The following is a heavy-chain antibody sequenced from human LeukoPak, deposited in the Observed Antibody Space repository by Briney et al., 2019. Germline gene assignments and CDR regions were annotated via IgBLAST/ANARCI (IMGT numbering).Heavy chain of an antibody. CDR2: INPNSGGT. CDR3: AREGHCSSTNCYFSFDY. D-gene: IGHD2-2*01. V-gene: IGHV1-2*02. CDR1: GYTFTGRY. J-gene: IGHJ4*02. Sequence: ASVKVSCKASGYTFTGRYVHWVRQAPGRGLEWMGWINPNSGGTNYAQKFQGRVTMTRDTSISTAYMELSRLRSDDTAVYYCAREGHCSSTNCYFSFDYWGQGTLVTVSS.